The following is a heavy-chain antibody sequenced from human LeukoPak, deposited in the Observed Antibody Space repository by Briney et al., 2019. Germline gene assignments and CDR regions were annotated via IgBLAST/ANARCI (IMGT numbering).Heavy chain of an antibody. V-gene: IGHV3-23*01. CDR3: TRGSSPIWQQTSD. CDR2: ISDNAVNT. D-gene: IGHD6-13*01. CDR1: GFTFSTYA. J-gene: IGHJ4*02. Sequence: GGSLRLSCAASGFTFSTYAMSWIRQAPGKGLEWVSTISDNAVNTFYAEPVKGRFSISRDNSQNTLFLQMNSLKVDDTAVYYCTRGSSPIWQQTSDWGQGILVTVSS.